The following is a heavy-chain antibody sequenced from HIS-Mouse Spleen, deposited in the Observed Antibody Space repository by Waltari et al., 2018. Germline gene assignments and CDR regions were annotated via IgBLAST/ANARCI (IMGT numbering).Heavy chain of an antibody. Sequence: QLQLQESGPGLVKPSEPLSLTCPVSGGSISSSSYYWGWNRQPPGKGLEWIGSIDYSGSTYYNPSLKSRVTISVDTSKNQFSLKLSSVTAADTAVYYCAREIPYSSSWYDWYFDLWGRGTLVTVSS. V-gene: IGHV4-39*07. CDR3: AREIPYSSSWYDWYFDL. CDR2: IDYSGST. J-gene: IGHJ2*01. CDR1: GGSISSSSYY. D-gene: IGHD6-13*01.